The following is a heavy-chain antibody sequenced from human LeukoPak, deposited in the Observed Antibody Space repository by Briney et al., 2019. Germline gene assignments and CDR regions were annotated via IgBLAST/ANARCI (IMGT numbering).Heavy chain of an antibody. D-gene: IGHD2-2*01. CDR3: ARDRVVVVPAAMSDYYYYGMDV. CDR2: IYYSGST. Sequence: SETLSLTCTVSGGSISSSSYYWGWIRQPPGKGLEWIGSIYYSGSTYYNPSLKGRVTISVDTSKNQFSLKLSSVTAADTAVYYCARDRVVVVPAAMSDYYYYGMDVWGQGTTVTVSS. J-gene: IGHJ6*02. CDR1: GGSISSSSYY. V-gene: IGHV4-39*07.